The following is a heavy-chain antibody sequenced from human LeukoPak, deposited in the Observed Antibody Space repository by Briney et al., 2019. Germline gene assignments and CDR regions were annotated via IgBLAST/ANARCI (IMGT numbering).Heavy chain of an antibody. V-gene: IGHV1-2*02. CDR1: GYTFTGYY. J-gene: IGHJ4*02. Sequence: ASVKVSCKASGYTFTGYYMHWVRQAPGQGLAWMGWINPNSGGTNYAQKFQGRVTMTRDTSISTAYMELSRLRSDDTAVYYCARDRDSYGLVDYWGQGTLVTVSS. CDR3: ARDRDSYGLVDY. CDR2: INPNSGGT. D-gene: IGHD5-18*01.